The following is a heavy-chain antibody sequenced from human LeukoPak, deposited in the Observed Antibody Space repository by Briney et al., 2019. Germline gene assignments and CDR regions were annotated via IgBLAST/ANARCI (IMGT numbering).Heavy chain of an antibody. D-gene: IGHD1-26*01. CDR3: ARGDMGATTNYFDY. Sequence: GASVKVSCKASGYTFTSYGISWVRQAPGQGLEWMGWISAYNGNINYAQKLQGRVTMTTDTSTSTAYMELRSLRSDDTAVYYCARGDMGATTNYFDYWGQGTLVTVSS. V-gene: IGHV1-18*01. CDR2: ISAYNGNI. CDR1: GYTFTSYG. J-gene: IGHJ4*02.